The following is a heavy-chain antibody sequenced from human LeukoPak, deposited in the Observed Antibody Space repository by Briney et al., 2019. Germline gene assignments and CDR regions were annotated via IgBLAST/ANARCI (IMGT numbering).Heavy chain of an antibody. CDR3: ARGTIVVVVAAPDTYYFDY. CDR1: GGTFSSYA. J-gene: IGHJ4*02. D-gene: IGHD2-15*01. CDR2: IILIFGTA. V-gene: IGHV1-69*05. Sequence: SVKVSCKASGGTFSSYAISWVRQAPGQGLEWMGGIILIFGTANYAQKFQGRVTITTDESTSTAYMELSSLRSEDTAVYYCARGTIVVVVAAPDTYYFDYWGQGTLVTVSS.